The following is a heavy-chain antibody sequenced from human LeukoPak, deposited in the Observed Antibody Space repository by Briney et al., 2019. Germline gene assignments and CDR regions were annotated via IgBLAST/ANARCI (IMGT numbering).Heavy chain of an antibody. Sequence: SETLSLTCAVYGGSFSGYYWSWIRQPPGKGLEWIGEINHSENTNYNPSLKSRVTISVDTSKNQFSLKLSSVTAADTAVYYCAKSNGYGLVDIWGQGTMVTVSS. D-gene: IGHD3-10*01. CDR1: GGSFSGYY. CDR2: INHSENT. J-gene: IGHJ3*02. CDR3: AKSNGYGLVDI. V-gene: IGHV4-34*01.